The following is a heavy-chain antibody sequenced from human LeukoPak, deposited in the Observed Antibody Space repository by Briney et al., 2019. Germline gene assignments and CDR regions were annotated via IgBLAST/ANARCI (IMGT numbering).Heavy chain of an antibody. V-gene: IGHV4-39*01. CDR2: IYYSGST. J-gene: IGHJ3*02. D-gene: IGHD3-3*01. Sequence: SETLSLTRTVSGGSISSSSYYWGWIRQPPGKGLEWIGSIYYSGSTYYNPSLKSRVTISVDTSKNQFSLKLSSVTAADTAVYYCARHESGSGAFDIWGQGTMVTVSS. CDR1: GGSISSSSYY. CDR3: ARHESGSGAFDI.